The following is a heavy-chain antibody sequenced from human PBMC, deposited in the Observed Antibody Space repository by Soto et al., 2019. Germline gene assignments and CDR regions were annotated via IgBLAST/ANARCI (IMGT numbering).Heavy chain of an antibody. CDR1: GFTFRSYA. J-gene: IGHJ4*02. Sequence: EVQLLESGGGLVQPGGSLRLSCAASGFTFRSYAMSWVRQAPGKGLEWVSAISGSGGSTYYADSVKGRFTISRDNSTNTLYLQMNSLRAEDTAVYYCAKVPTYSSGWYWIHWGQGTLVTVSS. D-gene: IGHD6-19*01. CDR3: AKVPTYSSGWYWIH. CDR2: ISGSGGST. V-gene: IGHV3-23*01.